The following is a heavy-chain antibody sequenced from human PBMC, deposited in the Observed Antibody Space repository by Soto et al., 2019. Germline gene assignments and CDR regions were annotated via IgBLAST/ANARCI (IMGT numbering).Heavy chain of an antibody. V-gene: IGHV1-69*13. CDR3: ARVNHAQGTFSEFDP. D-gene: IGHD2-2*01. Sequence: GASVEVSCKASGYTFNYCDSSWVRQATGQGPEYMGWMNPNSGTANYAQKFQGRVTITADESTSTAYMELSSLRSEDTAVYYCARVNHAQGTFSEFDPWGQGTLVTVSS. CDR2: MNPNSGTA. J-gene: IGHJ5*02. CDR1: GYTFNYCD.